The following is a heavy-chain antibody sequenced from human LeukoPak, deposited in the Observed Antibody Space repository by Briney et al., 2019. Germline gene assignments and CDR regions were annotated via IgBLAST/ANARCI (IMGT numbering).Heavy chain of an antibody. CDR1: GGSISSYY. D-gene: IGHD6-13*01. J-gene: IGHJ4*02. CDR2: IYYSGST. V-gene: IGHV4-59*08. CDR3: ASTIAAAAQPDYYFDY. Sequence: PSETLSLTYTVSGGSISSYYWSWIRQPPGKGLEWIGYIYYSGSTNYNPSLTSRVTISVDTSKNQFSLKLSSVTAADTAVYYCASTIAAAAQPDYYFDYWGQGTLVTVSS.